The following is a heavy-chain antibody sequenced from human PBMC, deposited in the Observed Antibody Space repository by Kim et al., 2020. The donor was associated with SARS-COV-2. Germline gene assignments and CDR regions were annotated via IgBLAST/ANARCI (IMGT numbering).Heavy chain of an antibody. D-gene: IGHD3-10*01. V-gene: IGHV3-30-3*01. Sequence: GGSLRLSCVASGYTVRTFPMHWVRQAPGKGLEWVAVISDTGDSTYYADSVRGRFTISRDNSNNTLFLLLNSLRPEDSAVYYCAASTIVRGMDCDVW. CDR2: ISDTGDST. CDR1: GYTVRTFP. CDR3: AASTIVRGMDCDV. J-gene: IGHJ6*01.